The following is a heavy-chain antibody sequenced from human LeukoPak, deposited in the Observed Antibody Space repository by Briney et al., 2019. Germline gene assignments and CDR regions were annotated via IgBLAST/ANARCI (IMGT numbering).Heavy chain of an antibody. V-gene: IGHV3-9*01. CDR2: ISWNSGSI. D-gene: IGHD6-13*01. CDR1: GFTFDDYA. CDR3: AKDRTRAAAGTGQPNFDY. Sequence: GGSLRLSCAASGFTFDDYAMHWVRQAPGKGLEWVSGISWNSGSIGYADSVKGRFTISRDNAKNSLYLQMNSLRAEDTALYYCAKDRTRAAAGTGQPNFDYWGQGTLVTVSS. J-gene: IGHJ4*02.